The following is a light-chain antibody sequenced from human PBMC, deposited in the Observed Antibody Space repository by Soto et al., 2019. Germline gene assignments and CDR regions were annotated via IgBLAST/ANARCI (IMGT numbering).Light chain of an antibody. J-gene: IGLJ3*02. CDR3: SSYTTTSTLV. V-gene: IGLV2-14*01. CDR1: SSDVGGYNY. CDR2: EVS. Sequence: QSALTQPASVSGSPGQSITISCTGSSSDVGGYNYVSWYQQHPGKAPKLMIYEVSYRPSGVSERFSGSKSGNTASLTISGLQAEDEADYYCSSYTTTSTLVFGGGTKVTVL.